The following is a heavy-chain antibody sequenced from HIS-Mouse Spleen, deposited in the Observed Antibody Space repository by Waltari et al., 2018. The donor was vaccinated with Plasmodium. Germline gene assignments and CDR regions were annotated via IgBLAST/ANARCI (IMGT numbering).Heavy chain of an antibody. D-gene: IGHD6-6*01. Sequence: EVQLVESGGGLIQPGGSLRPSCAASGFPFRSNSLIWVRQAPGKGLEWVSVIYSGGSTYYADSVKGRFTISRDNSKNTLYLQMNSLRAEDTAVYYCARGMKSSSSAFDIWGQGTMVTVSS. J-gene: IGHJ3*02. CDR3: ARGMKSSSSAFDI. V-gene: IGHV3-53*01. CDR2: IYSGGST. CDR1: GFPFRSNS.